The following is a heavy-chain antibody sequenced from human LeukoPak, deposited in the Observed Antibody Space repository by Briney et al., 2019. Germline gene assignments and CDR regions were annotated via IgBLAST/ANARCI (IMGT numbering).Heavy chain of an antibody. D-gene: IGHD6-6*01. CDR3: ARDRVAAPWGYFDY. CDR1: GFTFSSYG. J-gene: IGHJ4*02. V-gene: IGHV3-30*19. CDR2: ISYDGSNI. Sequence: GGSLRLSCAASGFTFSSYGMHWVRQSPGKGLEWVALISYDGSNIQYADSVKGRFTISRDNSKNTLYLQMNTLRTEDTALYYCARDRVAAPWGYFDYWGQGTLVTVSS.